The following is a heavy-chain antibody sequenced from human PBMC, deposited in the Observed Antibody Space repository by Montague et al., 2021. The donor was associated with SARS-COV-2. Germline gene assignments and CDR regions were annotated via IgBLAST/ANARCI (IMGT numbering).Heavy chain of an antibody. V-gene: IGHV6-1*01. CDR3: VRYSGWFYFDF. CDR1: GDSVASNRGA. CDR2: TYYRSKWYS. Sequence: CAISGDSVASNRGAWSGNRQAPSRGMEWLGRTYYRSKWYSDYAPSVRGRLTVNPDASKNEFSLELNYVTPEDTAVYYCVRYSGWFYFDFWGQGTLVTVSS. D-gene: IGHD6-19*01. J-gene: IGHJ4*02.